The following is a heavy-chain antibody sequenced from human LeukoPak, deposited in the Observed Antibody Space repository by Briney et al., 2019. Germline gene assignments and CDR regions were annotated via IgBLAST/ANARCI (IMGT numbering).Heavy chain of an antibody. CDR1: GFTFSTYW. CDR2: IKQDGSEK. Sequence: GGSLRLSCAASGFTFSTYWMSWVRQAPGKGLEWVANIKQDGSEKYFVDSVKGRFTISRDNAKNSLYLQMNSLRAEDTAVYYCARWPHGYYFDYWGQGTLVTVSS. CDR3: ARWPHGYYFDY. V-gene: IGHV3-7*01. J-gene: IGHJ4*02.